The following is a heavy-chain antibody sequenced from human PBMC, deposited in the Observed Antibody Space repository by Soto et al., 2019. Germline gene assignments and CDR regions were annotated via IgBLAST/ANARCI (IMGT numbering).Heavy chain of an antibody. CDR1: GGPLSRGGFY. CDR2: IYYSGST. J-gene: IGHJ3*01. V-gene: IGHV4-31*03. CDR3: ARLAYDTNGYNVYGDDAFDL. D-gene: IGHD3-22*01. Sequence: TPSPTRTVSGGPLSRGGFYWSWVRQHPGKGLGWIGYIYYSGSTYYNPSLKSRVTISVDTSKNQFSLKLSSVTAADTAVYYCARLAYDTNGYNVYGDDAFDLWGQGTMVTVSS.